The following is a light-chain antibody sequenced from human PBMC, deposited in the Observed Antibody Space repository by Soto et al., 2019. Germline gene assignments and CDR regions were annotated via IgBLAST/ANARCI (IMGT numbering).Light chain of an antibody. CDR3: QQYGSSQET. Sequence: LVLTQSPGTLSLSPWVRATLSCRASQSVSSRYLASYQQKPRQDPRLLIYCASSRATGIPDRFSGSGSGANFTLPISRLEPEDYAVYYCQQYGSSQETFGQGTKVDIK. V-gene: IGKV3-20*01. J-gene: IGKJ1*01. CDR1: QSVSSRY. CDR2: CAS.